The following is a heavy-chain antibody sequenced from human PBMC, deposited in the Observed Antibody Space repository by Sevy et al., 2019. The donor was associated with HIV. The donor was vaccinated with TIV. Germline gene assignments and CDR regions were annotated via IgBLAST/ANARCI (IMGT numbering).Heavy chain of an antibody. J-gene: IGHJ4*02. CDR2: INLDGSMK. Sequence: LSLTCAASGFTFSSYWMSWVRQAPGKGLEWVANINLDGSMKYYVDSVKGRFTVSRDNAKNSLSLQMNSLRAEDTAVYYCARSIAATGPDYWGQGTLVTVSS. D-gene: IGHD6-13*01. V-gene: IGHV3-7*01. CDR1: GFTFSSYW. CDR3: ARSIAATGPDY.